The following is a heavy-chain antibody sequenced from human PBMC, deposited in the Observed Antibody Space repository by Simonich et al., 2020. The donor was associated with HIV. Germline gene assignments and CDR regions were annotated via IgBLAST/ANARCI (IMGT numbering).Heavy chain of an antibody. D-gene: IGHD4-4*01. V-gene: IGHV3-7*01. J-gene: IGHJ3*01. CDR2: IKKDGSEK. Sequence: MSWIRQAPGKGLEWVANIKKDGSEKYYVDSVKGRFTISRDNAKNSLYLEMNSLRVEDTAVYYCARDNSDWGQGTQVTVSS. CDR3: ARDNSD.